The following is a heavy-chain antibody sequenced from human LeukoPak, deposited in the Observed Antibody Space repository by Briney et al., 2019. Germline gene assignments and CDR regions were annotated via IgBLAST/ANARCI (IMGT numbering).Heavy chain of an antibody. Sequence: SVKVSCKASGGTFRSYAISWVRQAPGQGLEWMGRIIPIRGIANCAQKFQGRVTITADKTTSTAYMELSSLRSKDTAVYYCASSSITGATGPFDYWGQGTLVTVSS. V-gene: IGHV1-69*04. J-gene: IGHJ4*02. CDR3: ASSSITGATGPFDY. CDR1: GGTFRSYA. D-gene: IGHD1-20*01. CDR2: IIPIRGIA.